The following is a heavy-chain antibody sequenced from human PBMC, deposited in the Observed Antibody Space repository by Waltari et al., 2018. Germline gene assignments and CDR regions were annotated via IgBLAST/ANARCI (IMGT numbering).Heavy chain of an antibody. Sequence: EVQLVHSGAEVKKPGATVKLSCKASGYTFIDYFMHWVQQAPGKGLEWVGRIDPEDGETVYAEKFQGRVTITADTSTDTSYLELSSLRSDDTAVYYCAPLPGGSGQTFDYWGQGTLLTVSS. D-gene: IGHD3-10*01. CDR3: APLPGGSGQTFDY. J-gene: IGHJ4*02. CDR1: GYTFIDYF. CDR2: IDPEDGET. V-gene: IGHV1-69-2*01.